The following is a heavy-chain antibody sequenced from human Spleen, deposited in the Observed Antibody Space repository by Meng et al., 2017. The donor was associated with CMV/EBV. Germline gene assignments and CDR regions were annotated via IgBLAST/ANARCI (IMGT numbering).Heavy chain of an antibody. J-gene: IGHJ6*02. V-gene: IGHV1-69*05. CDR2: IIPIVGTA. CDR3: ATPGIAARRTHPNYYYYGMDV. Sequence: SVQVSCKASAGTFSSYAISWVRQAAGQGLEWMGGIIPIVGTANYAQKLQGRVTITTDESTSTAYMELSSLRSEDTAVYYCATPGIAARRTHPNYYYYGMDVWGQGTTVTVSS. CDR1: AGTFSSYA. D-gene: IGHD6-6*01.